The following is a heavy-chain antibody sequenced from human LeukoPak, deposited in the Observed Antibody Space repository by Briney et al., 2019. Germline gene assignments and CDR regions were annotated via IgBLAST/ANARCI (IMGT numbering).Heavy chain of an antibody. Sequence: GASVKVSCKASGYTFTSYGISWVRQAPGQGLEWMGWISAYNGNTNYAQKLQGRVTMTTDTSTSTAYMELRSLRSDDTAVYYCARVGYDILTGYHFDYWGQGTLVTVSS. J-gene: IGHJ4*02. CDR2: ISAYNGNT. V-gene: IGHV1-18*01. D-gene: IGHD3-9*01. CDR3: ARVGYDILTGYHFDY. CDR1: GYTFTSYG.